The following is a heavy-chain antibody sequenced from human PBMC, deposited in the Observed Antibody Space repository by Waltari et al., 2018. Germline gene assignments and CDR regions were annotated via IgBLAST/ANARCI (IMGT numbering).Heavy chain of an antibody. D-gene: IGHD3-22*01. J-gene: IGHJ3*02. Sequence: EVQLVESGGGLVQPGGSLRLSCAASGFSFSHYWWSWVSQAPGKGLEWVADIKGDGSRKYYLDSVRGRFSISRDNTKNSVDLQMNSLRAEDTAVYYCARDDSSSGSYDAFDIWGQGTMVAVSS. V-gene: IGHV3-7*01. CDR2: IKGDGSRK. CDR3: ARDDSSSGSYDAFDI. CDR1: GFSFSHYW.